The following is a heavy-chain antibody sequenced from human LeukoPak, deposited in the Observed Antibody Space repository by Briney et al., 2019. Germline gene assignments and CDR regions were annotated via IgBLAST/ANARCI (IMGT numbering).Heavy chain of an antibody. CDR2: MSGSGDGT. CDR3: AKMMGQRLYDYCMDV. Sequence: GGSLRLSCAASAFTFRSYAMIWVRQAPGKGLEWVSAMSGSGDGTYYADSVKGRFTISRDNSKNTLYLQMNSLRAEDTAVYYCAKMMGQRLYDYCMDVWGKGTTVTVSS. CDR1: AFTFRSYA. V-gene: IGHV3-23*01. J-gene: IGHJ6*03. D-gene: IGHD3-16*01.